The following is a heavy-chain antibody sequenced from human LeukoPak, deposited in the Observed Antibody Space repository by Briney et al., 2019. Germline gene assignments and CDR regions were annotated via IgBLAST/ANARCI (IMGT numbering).Heavy chain of an antibody. V-gene: IGHV3-7*01. CDR3: VTDRDNSDWQKRFDS. Sequence: HPGGSLRLSCAASGFTFSTYWMNWYRQAPGKGLEWVGNINQDASEINYVDSVRGRFTISRDNAKNSLHLQMNSLRAEDAAVYYCVTDRDNSDWQKRFDSWGQGTLVTVSS. CDR2: INQDASEI. CDR1: GFTFSTYW. D-gene: IGHD2-21*02. J-gene: IGHJ4*02.